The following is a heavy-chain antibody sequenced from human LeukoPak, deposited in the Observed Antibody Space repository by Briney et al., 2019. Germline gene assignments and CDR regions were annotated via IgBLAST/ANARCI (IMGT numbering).Heavy chain of an antibody. J-gene: IGHJ4*02. D-gene: IGHD1-14*01. V-gene: IGHV4-30-2*01. CDR2: IYHSGST. Sequence: SETLSLTCAVSGGSISSGGYSWSWIRQPPGKGLEWIGYIYHSGSTYYNPSLKSRVTISVDRSKNQFSLKLSSVTAADTAVYYCASSKGFPDPYYFGYWGQGTLVTVSS. CDR3: ASSKGFPDPYYFGY. CDR1: GGSISSGGYS.